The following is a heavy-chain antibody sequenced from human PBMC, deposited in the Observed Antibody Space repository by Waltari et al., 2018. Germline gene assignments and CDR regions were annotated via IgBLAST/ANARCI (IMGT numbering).Heavy chain of an antibody. J-gene: IGHJ4*02. V-gene: IGHV3-53*01. CDR2: IYGGGNT. CDR1: GFRVRPHF. Sequence: EVQLVESGGNLIQPGGSLRLSCASSGFRVRPHFFTWVRQAPGKGMEWSSIIYGGGNTYYAGSVKGRVSISMENYKNMVYLEMNSLRAEDTAVYYCAKQSPSYTRGWYPLESWGPGTLVTVSS. D-gene: IGHD6-19*01. CDR3: AKQSPSYTRGWYPLES.